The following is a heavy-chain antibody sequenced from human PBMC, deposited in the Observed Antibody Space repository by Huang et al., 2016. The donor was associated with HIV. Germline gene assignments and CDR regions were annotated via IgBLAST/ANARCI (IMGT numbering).Heavy chain of an antibody. Sequence: QLQLQESGSGLVKPSQTLSLTCAVSGGSISSGGYSWSWIRQPPGKGLEWIGYIFHSGGTNYTPSVKSRVVISVDASENQFSLNLSSVTAADTAVYYCARVLHYYGSGRWFDTWGRGTLVTVSS. D-gene: IGHD3-10*01. CDR1: GGSISSGGYS. J-gene: IGHJ5*01. CDR2: IFHSGGT. V-gene: IGHV4-30-2*01. CDR3: ARVLHYYGSGRWFDT.